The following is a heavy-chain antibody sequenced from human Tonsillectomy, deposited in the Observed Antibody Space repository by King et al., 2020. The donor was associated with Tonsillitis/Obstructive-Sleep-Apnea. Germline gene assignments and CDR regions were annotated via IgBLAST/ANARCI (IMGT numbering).Heavy chain of an antibody. CDR3: AKDLIRGLAPRAYYFDY. V-gene: IGHV3-30*18. CDR1: LFTFISYG. CDR2: ISYYVSNK. D-gene: IGHD3-3*02. Sequence: QPFISLILSFSSSLFTFISYGTHCFLHSPGKVLEWLSVISYYVSNKYYAYSVNGRFTISRDNSKNTLYLQMNSLRAEDTAVYYCAKDLIRGLAPRAYYFDYWGQGTLVTVSS. J-gene: IGHJ4*02.